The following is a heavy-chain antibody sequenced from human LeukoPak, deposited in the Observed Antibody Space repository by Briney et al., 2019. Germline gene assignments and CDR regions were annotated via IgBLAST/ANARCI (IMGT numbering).Heavy chain of an antibody. V-gene: IGHV1-69*13. CDR1: GGTFSSYA. D-gene: IGHD3-3*01. CDR2: IIPIFDTA. CDR3: ARAITIFGVVTDYYYYGMDV. Sequence: SVKVSCKASGGTFSSYAISWVRRAPGQGLEWPGGIIPIFDTANYAQKFQGRVTITADESTSTAYMELSSLRSEDTAVYYCARAITIFGVVTDYYYYGMDVWGQGTTVTVSS. J-gene: IGHJ6*02.